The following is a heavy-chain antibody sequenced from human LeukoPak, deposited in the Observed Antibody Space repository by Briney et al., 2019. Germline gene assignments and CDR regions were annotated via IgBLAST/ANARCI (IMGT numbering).Heavy chain of an antibody. CDR3: ARDGLGIAVAGLFDY. CDR1: GFTFSSYA. Sequence: GGSLRLSCAASGFTFSSYAMPWVRQAPGKGREWVAVISYDGSNKYYADSVKGRFTISRDNSKNTLYLQMNSRRAEDTAVYYCARDGLGIAVAGLFDYWGQGTLVTVSS. J-gene: IGHJ4*02. CDR2: ISYDGSNK. D-gene: IGHD6-19*01. V-gene: IGHV3-30*04.